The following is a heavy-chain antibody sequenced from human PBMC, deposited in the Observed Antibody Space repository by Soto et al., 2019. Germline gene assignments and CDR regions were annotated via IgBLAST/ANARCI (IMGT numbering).Heavy chain of an antibody. D-gene: IGHD2-8*01. CDR2: ISYEGRNE. CDR3: AGDRCPNGVCFNDY. CDR1: GSSFRSYA. Sequence: GGSLRLSCAASGSSFRSYAMHWVRQAPGKGLEWLSFISYEGRNEYYAGSAKGRFTAPTASPENTSNRQRNTRKPQDTAVYYCAGDRCPNGVCFNDYWGQGTLVTVSS. V-gene: IGHV3-30*04. J-gene: IGHJ4*02.